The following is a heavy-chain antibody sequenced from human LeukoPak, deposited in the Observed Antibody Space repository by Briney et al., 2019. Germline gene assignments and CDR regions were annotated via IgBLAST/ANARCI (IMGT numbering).Heavy chain of an antibody. CDR2: INPNSGGT. D-gene: IGHD5-18*01. Sequence: ASVKVSCKASGYTFTGYYMHWVRQAPGQGLEWMGWINPNSGGTNYAQKFQGRVTMTRDTSISTAYMELSRLRSDDTAVYYCARGLRGYSYGRFFDYWGQGTLVTVSS. CDR1: GYTFTGYY. CDR3: ARGLRGYSYGRFFDY. J-gene: IGHJ4*02. V-gene: IGHV1-2*02.